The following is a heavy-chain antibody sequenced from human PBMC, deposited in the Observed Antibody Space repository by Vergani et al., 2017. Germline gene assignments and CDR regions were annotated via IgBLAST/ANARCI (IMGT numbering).Heavy chain of an antibody. V-gene: IGHV4-38-2*02. CDR3: ARDSYPPIAAAGNWFDP. D-gene: IGHD6-13*01. J-gene: IGHJ5*02. CDR2: IYHSGST. Sequence: QVQLQESGPGLVKPSETLSLTCAVSGYSISSGYYWGWLRQPPGKGLEWIGSIYHSGSTYYNPSLKSRVTISVDTSKNQFSLKLSSVTAADTAVYYCARDSYPPIAAAGNWFDPWGQGTLVTVSS. CDR1: GYSISSGYY.